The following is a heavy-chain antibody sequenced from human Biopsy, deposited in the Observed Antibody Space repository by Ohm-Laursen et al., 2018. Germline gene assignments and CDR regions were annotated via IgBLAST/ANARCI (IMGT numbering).Heavy chain of an antibody. CDR1: GFTFSSYG. Sequence: SLRLSCAASGFTFSSYGMHWVRQVPGKGLVWVSRVNIDGNITNYADSAKGRFTISRDNARNTLYLQMNSLRGEDMAVYYCAREKSGQSGRYFDYWGPGTLVSVSS. J-gene: IGHJ4*02. D-gene: IGHD5-12*01. CDR2: VNIDGNIT. CDR3: AREKSGQSGRYFDY. V-gene: IGHV3-74*01.